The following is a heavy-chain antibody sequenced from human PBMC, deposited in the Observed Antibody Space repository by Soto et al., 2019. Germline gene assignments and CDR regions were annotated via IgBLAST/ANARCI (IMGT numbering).Heavy chain of an antibody. D-gene: IGHD1-1*01. CDR2: TYYKSKWYY. CDR1: GDSVSSNSAG. CDR3: ARGSWDDVSGHYYMDV. J-gene: IGHJ6*03. Sequence: SQTLSLICDISGDSVSSNSAGLNWIRQTPSRGLEWLGRTYYKSKWYYTYAASVKSRITVSPDTSKNQFSLQLTSVTPEDTAVYYCARGSWDDVSGHYYMDVWDKGTTVTVSS. V-gene: IGHV6-1*01.